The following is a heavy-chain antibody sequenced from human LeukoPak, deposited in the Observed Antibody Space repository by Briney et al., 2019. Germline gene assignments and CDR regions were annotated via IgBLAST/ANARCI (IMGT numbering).Heavy chain of an antibody. CDR3: ARGPSSSWTRRSWSDP. J-gene: IGHJ5*02. Sequence: KSSDTLSLTCAVYGGSFSGYYWSWIRQPPGKGLEWIGEINHSGSTNYNPSLKSRVTISVDTSKNQFSLKLSSVTAADTAVYYCARGPSSSWTRRSWSDPWGQGTLVTVSS. V-gene: IGHV4-34*01. CDR2: INHSGST. D-gene: IGHD6-13*01. CDR1: GGSFSGYY.